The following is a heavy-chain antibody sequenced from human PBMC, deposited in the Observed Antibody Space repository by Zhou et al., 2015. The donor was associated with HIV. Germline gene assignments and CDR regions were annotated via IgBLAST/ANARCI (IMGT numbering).Heavy chain of an antibody. J-gene: IGHJ4*02. CDR3: ARDKLLWLLDY. D-gene: IGHD5-18*01. CDR2: IIPIFGTA. Sequence: QVQLVQSGSEVKKPGSSVKVSCKASGGTFSSYAISWVRQAPGQGLEWMGGIIPIFGTANYAQKFQGRVTMTTDTSTSTAYMELRSLRSDDTAVYYCARDKLLWLLDYWGQGTLVTVSS. CDR1: GGTFSSYA. V-gene: IGHV1-69*05.